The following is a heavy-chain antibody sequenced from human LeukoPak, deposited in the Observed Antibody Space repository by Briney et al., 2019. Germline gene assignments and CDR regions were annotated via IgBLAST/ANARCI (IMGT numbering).Heavy chain of an antibody. CDR2: INEDGSAK. CDR1: GFTFSSSW. D-gene: IGHD5-24*01. CDR3: TRSRRDGNDY. Sequence: GGSLRLSCAASGFTFSSSWVSWVRQAPGKGLEWVANINEDGSAKYYVDSVKGRFTISRDNAKRSLDLQVNSLRAEDTAVYYCTRSRRDGNDYWGQGTLVTVSS. V-gene: IGHV3-7*01. J-gene: IGHJ4*02.